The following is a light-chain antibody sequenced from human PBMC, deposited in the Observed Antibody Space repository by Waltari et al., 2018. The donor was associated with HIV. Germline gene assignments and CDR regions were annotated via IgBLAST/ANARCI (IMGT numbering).Light chain of an antibody. V-gene: IGLV1-47*01. CDR2: KND. CDR3: AAWDDRLSGRV. Sequence: QSVLTQPPSASGTPGQRVTISCSGSSSNIEFNYVYWYQQVPGTAPKLLIYKNDQLPSGVPDRFSASKSCTSASLVISGLRSEDEADYYCAAWDDRLSGRVFGTGTRVTVL. CDR1: SSNIEFNY. J-gene: IGLJ1*01.